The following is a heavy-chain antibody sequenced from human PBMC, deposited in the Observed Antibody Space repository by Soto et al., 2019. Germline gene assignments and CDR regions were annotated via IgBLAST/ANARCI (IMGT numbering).Heavy chain of an antibody. CDR1: GFTFSTYS. CDR3: AREVAESSGKGYYYYYMDV. J-gene: IGHJ6*03. V-gene: IGHV3-48*01. CDR2: ISSSSSTI. D-gene: IGHD1-1*01. Sequence: EVQLVESGGGLVQPGGSLRLSCAASGFTFSTYSMKWVRQAPGKGLEWVSYISSSSSTIYYADSVRGRFTISSDNAKNSRYLQMNSLRAEDTAVYFCAREVAESSGKGYYYYYMDVWGNGTTVTVSS.